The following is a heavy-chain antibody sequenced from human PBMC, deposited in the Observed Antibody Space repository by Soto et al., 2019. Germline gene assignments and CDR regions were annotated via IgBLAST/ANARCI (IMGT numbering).Heavy chain of an antibody. Sequence: GGSLRLSCAASGFTFDDYAMHWVRQAPGKGLEWVSGISWNSGSIGYADSVKGRFTISRDNAKNSLYLQMNSLRAEDTALYYCAKDMLGYCSSTSCPWYAFDIWGQGTMVTVSS. CDR3: AKDMLGYCSSTSCPWYAFDI. CDR2: ISWNSGSI. V-gene: IGHV3-9*01. D-gene: IGHD2-2*01. CDR1: GFTFDDYA. J-gene: IGHJ3*02.